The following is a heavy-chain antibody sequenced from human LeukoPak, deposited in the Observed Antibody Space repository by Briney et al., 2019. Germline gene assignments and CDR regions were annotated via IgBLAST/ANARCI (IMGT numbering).Heavy chain of an antibody. CDR1: GGTFSSYA. Sequence: GASVKVSCKASGGTFSSYAISWVRQAPGQGLEWMGRIIPILDIANYAQKFQGRVTITADKSTSTAYMELSSLRSEDTAVYYCARDPNPLPYYYDSSGSYYFDYWGQGTLVTVSS. J-gene: IGHJ4*02. CDR3: ARDPNPLPYYYDSSGSYYFDY. CDR2: IIPILDIA. V-gene: IGHV1-69*04. D-gene: IGHD3-22*01.